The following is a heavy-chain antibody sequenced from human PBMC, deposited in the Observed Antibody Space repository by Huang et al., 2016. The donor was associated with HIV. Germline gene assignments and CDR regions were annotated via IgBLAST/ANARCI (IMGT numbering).Heavy chain of an antibody. CDR1: GYSFRSYW. CDR3: AREGGSRYYMDV. Sequence: EVQLVQSGAEVKKPGESLRISCKGSGYSFRSYWIGWVRQMPGKGLEWMGCSYPGDSDTRYRPSVQGLVTIAADKSISTAYLQWSSLKASDTAMYYCAREGGSRYYMDVWGKGTTVTVSS. D-gene: IGHD3-16*01. J-gene: IGHJ6*03. V-gene: IGHV5-51*03. CDR2: SYPGDSDT.